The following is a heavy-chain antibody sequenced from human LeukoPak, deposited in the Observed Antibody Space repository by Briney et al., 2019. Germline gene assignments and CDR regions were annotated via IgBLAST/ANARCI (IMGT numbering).Heavy chain of an antibody. D-gene: IGHD3-3*01. J-gene: IGHJ4*02. CDR2: IFWNDDK. V-gene: IGHV2-5*01. Sequence: SGPTLVNPTQTLTLTCTFSGFSLSTSGVGVAWIRQPPGKALEWLALIFWNDDKRYSPSLKSRLTITKDTSKNQVVLTMTNMDPVDTATYYCAHGKKYEDFDYWGQGTLVTVSS. CDR1: GFSLSTSGVG. CDR3: AHGKKYEDFDY.